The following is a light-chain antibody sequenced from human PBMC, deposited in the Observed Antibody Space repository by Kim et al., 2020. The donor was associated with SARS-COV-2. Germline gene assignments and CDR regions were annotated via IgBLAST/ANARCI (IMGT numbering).Light chain of an antibody. V-gene: IGLV2-8*01. Sequence: QSALTQPPSASGSPGQSVTISCTGTRSDVGGYNYVTWYQQHPGKAPKRMIYEVSKQPSGVPARFSGSKAGNTASLTVSGLQAGDEADYYCSSYACSSVVFGGGTQLTVL. J-gene: IGLJ7*01. CDR3: SSYACSSVV. CDR2: EVS. CDR1: RSDVGGYNY.